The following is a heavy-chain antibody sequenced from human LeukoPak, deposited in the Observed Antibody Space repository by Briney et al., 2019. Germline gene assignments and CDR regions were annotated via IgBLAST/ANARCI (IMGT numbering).Heavy chain of an antibody. V-gene: IGHV3-23*01. D-gene: IGHD2-21*02. CDR1: GFTFSNYA. Sequence: GGPLRLSCAVSGFTFSNYAMTWVRQAPGKGLEWVSAISGSGDNTYYADSVKGRFTVSRDNSKNTLYVQMKSLRAEDTAVYYCAKDFVVVPGNVNYFDSWGQGTLVTVSS. J-gene: IGHJ4*02. CDR2: ISGSGDNT. CDR3: AKDFVVVPGNVNYFDS.